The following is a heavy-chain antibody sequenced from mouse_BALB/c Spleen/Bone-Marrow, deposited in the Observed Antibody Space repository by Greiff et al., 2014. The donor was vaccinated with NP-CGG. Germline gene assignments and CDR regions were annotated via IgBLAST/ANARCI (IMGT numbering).Heavy chain of an antibody. CDR1: GYTFTSYY. D-gene: IGHD1-2*01. V-gene: IGHV1S56*01. Sequence: VQLQQSGPELVKPGASVRTSCKASGYTFTSYYIHWVKQRPGQGLEWIGWIYPGNVNTKYNEKFKGKATLTADKSSSTAYMQLSSLTSEDSAVYFCARRVHYYGFYFDYWGQGTTLTVSS. CDR3: ARRVHYYGFYFDY. J-gene: IGHJ2*01. CDR2: IYPGNVNT.